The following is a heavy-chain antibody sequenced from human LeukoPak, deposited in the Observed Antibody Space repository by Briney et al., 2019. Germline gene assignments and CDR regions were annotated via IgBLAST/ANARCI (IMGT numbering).Heavy chain of an antibody. Sequence: PSETLSLTCTVSGGSISSSSYSWGWIRQPPGKGLEWIGSIYYSGSTYYNPSLKSRVTISVDTSKNQFSLKLSSVTAADTAVYYCARDGRDGYKSDDAFDIWGQGTMVTVSS. CDR2: IYYSGST. V-gene: IGHV4-39*02. J-gene: IGHJ3*02. CDR3: ARDGRDGYKSDDAFDI. D-gene: IGHD5-24*01. CDR1: GGSISSSSYS.